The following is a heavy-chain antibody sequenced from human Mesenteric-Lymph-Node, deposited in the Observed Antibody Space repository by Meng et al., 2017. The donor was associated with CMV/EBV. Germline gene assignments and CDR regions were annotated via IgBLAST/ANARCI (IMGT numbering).Heavy chain of an antibody. CDR2: ISGSGGST. V-gene: IGHV3-23*01. CDR3: AKDPNGGRYVQLPGYFDY. CDR1: FAFGSFA. J-gene: IGHJ4*02. D-gene: IGHD3-16*01. Sequence: FAFGSFAMSWVRQAPGKGLEWVSTISGSGGSTYYADSVKGRFTISRDNSKNTLYLQMNSLRAEDTAVYYCAKDPNGGRYVQLPGYFDYWGQGTLVTVSS.